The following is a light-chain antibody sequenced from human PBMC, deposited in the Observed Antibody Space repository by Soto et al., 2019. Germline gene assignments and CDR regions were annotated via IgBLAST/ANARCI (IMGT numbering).Light chain of an antibody. CDR3: SSYTSASALL. V-gene: IGLV2-14*01. J-gene: IGLJ1*01. CDR2: EVS. Sequence: QPVLTQPASVSGSPGQSITISCTGTSSDVGGYNYVSWYQQHPGKAPKLMIFEVSNRPSGVSYRFSGSKSGNTASLTISGLQAEDEADYYCSSYTSASALLFGTGTQLTVL. CDR1: SSDVGGYNY.